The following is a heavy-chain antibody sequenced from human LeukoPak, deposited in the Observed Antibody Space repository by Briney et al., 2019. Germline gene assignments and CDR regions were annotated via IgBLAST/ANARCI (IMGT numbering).Heavy chain of an antibody. CDR1: GYTFNNYF. CDR2: ISPHSHTT. Sequence: ASVKVSCKASGYTFNNYFISWVGQAPGRGLEWVGWISPHSHTTHYAEKVQGRVTMTTDTSTTTVYMELRSLRSDDTAVYFCARGQSMYYWGQGTPVTVSS. V-gene: IGHV1-18*01. D-gene: IGHD2-8*01. CDR3: ARGQSMYY. J-gene: IGHJ4*02.